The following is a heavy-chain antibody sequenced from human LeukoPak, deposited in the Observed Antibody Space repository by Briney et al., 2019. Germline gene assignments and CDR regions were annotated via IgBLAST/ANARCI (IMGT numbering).Heavy chain of an antibody. J-gene: IGHJ6*02. Sequence: SQTLSLTCTVSGGSISSGGYYWTWIRQHPGKGLEWIGYIYYSVGTYYNPSLKSRVTISVDTSKNQFSLKLSSVTAADTAVYYCARAPFWSGYDPYGMDVWGQGTSVTVSS. CDR2: IYYSVGT. CDR1: GGSISSGGYY. D-gene: IGHD3-3*01. CDR3: ARAPFWSGYDPYGMDV. V-gene: IGHV4-31*03.